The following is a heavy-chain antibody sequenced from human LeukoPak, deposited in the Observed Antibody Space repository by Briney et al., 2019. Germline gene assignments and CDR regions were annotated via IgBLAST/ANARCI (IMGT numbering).Heavy chain of an antibody. J-gene: IGHJ4*01. CDR3: AKWGDYDILTGYYDSDY. CDR1: GFILSYYA. Sequence: GGSLRLSCAASGFILSYYAMRWVRQAPGRGVEWVSAIGGRDGGSYYADSVKGRLAVSRDEHKNTLYLQMNTQRVEDTAVYFCAKWGDYDILTGYYDSDYWGRGTLVTVSS. CDR2: IGGRDGGS. D-gene: IGHD3-9*01. V-gene: IGHV3-23*01.